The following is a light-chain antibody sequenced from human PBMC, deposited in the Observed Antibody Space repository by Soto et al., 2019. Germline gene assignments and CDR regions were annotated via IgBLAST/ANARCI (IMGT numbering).Light chain of an antibody. CDR3: QQSFNSPRT. Sequence: DIQMTQSPSSLSASVGDRVTITCRASQSISSYLNWYQQKPGKAPNLLIYAASSLQSGVPSRFSGTGSGTDFTLTISSLQPEDFAIYYCQQSFNSPRTFGQGTKVDIK. J-gene: IGKJ1*01. CDR1: QSISSY. V-gene: IGKV1-39*01. CDR2: AAS.